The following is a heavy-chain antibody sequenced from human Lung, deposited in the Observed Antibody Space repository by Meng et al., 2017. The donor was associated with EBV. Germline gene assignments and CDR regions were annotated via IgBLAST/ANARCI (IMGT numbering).Heavy chain of an antibody. CDR2: INYSGIT. Sequence: VQRQQWGAGLVKPSGTLSLTCGVSGRSFSSSYWSWIRQPPGKGLEWIGQINYSGITNYNPSLKSRVTISVDTSKNQFSLSLNSVTAADTAVYYCARGGTSSAPFDYWGQGTLVTVSS. CDR3: ARGGTSSAPFDY. V-gene: IGHV4-34*01. CDR1: GRSFSSSY. J-gene: IGHJ4*02. D-gene: IGHD2-2*01.